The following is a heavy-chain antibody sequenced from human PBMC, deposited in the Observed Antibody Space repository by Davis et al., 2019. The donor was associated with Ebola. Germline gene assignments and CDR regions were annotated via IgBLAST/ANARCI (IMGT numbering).Heavy chain of an antibody. CDR3: ARAATPDYGDYYYYYGMDV. Sequence: GESLKISCAASGFNFNIYTMSWVRQAPGKGLEWVSYISSSSSTIYYADSVKGRFTISRDNAKNSLYLQMNSLRDEDTAVYYCARAATPDYGDYYYYYGMDVWGQGTTVTVSS. V-gene: IGHV3-48*02. D-gene: IGHD4-17*01. CDR1: GFNFNIYT. CDR2: ISSSSSTI. J-gene: IGHJ6*02.